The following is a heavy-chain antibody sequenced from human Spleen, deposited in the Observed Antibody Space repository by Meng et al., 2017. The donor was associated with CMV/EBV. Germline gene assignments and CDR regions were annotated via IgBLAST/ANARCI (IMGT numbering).Heavy chain of an antibody. V-gene: IGHV4-39*01. Sequence: SETLSLTCTVSGGSISSRRSYWAWIRQSPGEGLEWIATISYSGDTYHNPSLRGRVTISADTSKNQFFLRLSSVTAADTAMYYCARGFYCSSTSCYRYYYGMDVWGQGTTVTVSS. CDR2: ISYSGDT. D-gene: IGHD2-2*01. J-gene: IGHJ6*02. CDR1: GGSISSRRSY. CDR3: ARGFYCSSTSCYRYYYGMDV.